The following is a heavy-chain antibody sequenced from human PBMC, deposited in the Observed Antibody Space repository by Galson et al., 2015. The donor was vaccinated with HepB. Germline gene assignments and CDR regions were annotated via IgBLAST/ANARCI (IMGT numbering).Heavy chain of an antibody. D-gene: IGHD3-22*01. CDR3: ARDPTNDNTGYLDS. CDR2: INSDETAT. CDR1: GFRFSAYW. Sequence: SLRLSCAASGFRFSAYWMHWVRQRPGQGLVWVSRINSDETATRYADSVKGRFTISRDNAKNTLFLHLNSLRIDDTAVYYCARDPTNDNTGYLDSWGQGTLVPVSS. V-gene: IGHV3-74*01. J-gene: IGHJ5*01.